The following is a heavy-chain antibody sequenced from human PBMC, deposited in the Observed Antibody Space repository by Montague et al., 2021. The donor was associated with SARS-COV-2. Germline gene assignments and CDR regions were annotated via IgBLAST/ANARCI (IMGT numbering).Heavy chain of an antibody. CDR2: IYYSGST. D-gene: IGHD3-3*01. CDR3: ARLDRGITIFGVVRGYFDH. J-gene: IGHJ2*01. CDR1: GGSISSSSYY. V-gene: IGHV4-39*01. Sequence: SETLSLTCTVSGGSISSSSYYWGWIRQPPGKGLEWIGSIYYSGSTYYNPSLKSRVTISVDTSKNQFSLKLSSVTAADTAVYYCARLDRGITIFGVVRGYFDHWGRGTLVTVSS.